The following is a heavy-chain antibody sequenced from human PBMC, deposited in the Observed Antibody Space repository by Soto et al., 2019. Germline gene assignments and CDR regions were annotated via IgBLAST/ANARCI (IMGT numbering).Heavy chain of an antibody. CDR2: IGTAGDT. CDR1: GFTFSSYD. D-gene: IGHD6-13*01. Sequence: GGSPRLSCAASGFTFSSYDMHWVRQATGKGLEWVSAIGTAGDTYYPGSVKGRFTISRENAKNSLYLQMNSLRAEDTAVYYCARAAGDYYYGMDVWGQGTTVTVSS. V-gene: IGHV3-13*01. J-gene: IGHJ6*02. CDR3: ARAAGDYYYGMDV.